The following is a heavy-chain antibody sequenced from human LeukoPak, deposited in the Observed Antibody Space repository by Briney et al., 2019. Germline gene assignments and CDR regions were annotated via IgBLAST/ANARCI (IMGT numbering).Heavy chain of an antibody. J-gene: IGHJ3*02. CDR2: IYSGGST. CDR1: GFTVSSNY. CDR3: TTDGELLWLGESI. Sequence: GGSLRLSCAASGFTVSSNYMSWVRQAPGKGLEWVSVIYSGGSTYYADSVKGRFTISRDNSKNTLYLQMNSLKTEDTALYYCTTDGELLWLGESIWGQGTMVIVSS. V-gene: IGHV3-66*01. D-gene: IGHD3-10*01.